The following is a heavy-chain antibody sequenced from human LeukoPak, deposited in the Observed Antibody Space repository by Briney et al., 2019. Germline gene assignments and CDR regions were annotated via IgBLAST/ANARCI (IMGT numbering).Heavy chain of an antibody. CDR2: ISYDGSNK. Sequence: GGCLRLSCAASGFTFSSYAMHWVRQAPGKGLEWVAVISYDGSNKYYADSVKGRFTISRDNSKNTLYLQMNSLRAEDTAVYYCARDPGSGCPDYWGQGTLVTVSS. J-gene: IGHJ4*02. CDR3: ARDPGSGCPDY. CDR1: GFTFSSYA. V-gene: IGHV3-30*04. D-gene: IGHD6-19*01.